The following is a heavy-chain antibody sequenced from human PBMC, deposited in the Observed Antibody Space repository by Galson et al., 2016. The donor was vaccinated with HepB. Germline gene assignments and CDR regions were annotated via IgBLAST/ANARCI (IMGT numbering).Heavy chain of an antibody. Sequence: TLSLTCTASGVFVSNGAYYWNWIRQRPGKGLEWIGYIYYSGSTYYNPSFNSRVSILIDTSKNQFSLRLRSVTVADTAVYFCARVGIYDNDESDIRVGAFDIWGRGTMVTVSS. CDR3: ARVGIYDNDESDIRVGAFDI. D-gene: IGHD2-21*01. CDR1: GVFVSNGAYY. CDR2: IYYSGST. J-gene: IGHJ3*02. V-gene: IGHV4-31*03.